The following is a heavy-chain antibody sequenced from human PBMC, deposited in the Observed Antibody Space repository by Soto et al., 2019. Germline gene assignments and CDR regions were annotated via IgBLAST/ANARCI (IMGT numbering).Heavy chain of an antibody. CDR3: ARVPGSSWSQLDY. CDR1: GYSFTSYW. CDR2: IDPSDSYT. Sequence: PGESLKISCKGSGYSFTSYWISWVRQMPGKGLEWMGRIDPSDSYTNYSPSFQGHVTISADKSISTAYLQWSSLKASDTAMYYCARVPGSSWSQLDYWGQGTLVTVSS. V-gene: IGHV5-10-1*01. D-gene: IGHD6-13*01. J-gene: IGHJ4*02.